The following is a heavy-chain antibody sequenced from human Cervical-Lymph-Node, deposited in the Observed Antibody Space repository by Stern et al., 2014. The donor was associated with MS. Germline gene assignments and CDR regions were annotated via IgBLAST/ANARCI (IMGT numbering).Heavy chain of an antibody. CDR2: ISNNGAYT. Sequence: EVHLVESGGGLVQPGGSLRLSCTASGFTFGTYAMYWVRQAPGKGLEYVSSISNNGAYTYHANSVKGRFSISRDNSKNTLYLQMGSLRAEDMAVYYCARDGGYSTPFDYWGQGTLVTVSS. CDR1: GFTFGTYA. J-gene: IGHJ4*02. CDR3: ARDGGYSTPFDY. V-gene: IGHV3-64*01. D-gene: IGHD6-13*01.